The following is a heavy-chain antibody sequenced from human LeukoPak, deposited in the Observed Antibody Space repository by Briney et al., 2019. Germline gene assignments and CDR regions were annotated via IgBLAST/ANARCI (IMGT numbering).Heavy chain of an antibody. CDR2: IYYSGST. V-gene: IGHV4-39*01. J-gene: IGHJ4*02. CDR1: GGSISSSYYY. D-gene: IGHD2-15*01. Sequence: PSETLSLTCTVSGGSISSSYYYWGWIRQPPGKGLEWIGSIYYSGSTSYNPSLKSRVTISVDTSKNQFSLKLSSVTAADTAVYYCARRRLLGYCSGGSCFDFDFWGQGTLVTVSS. CDR3: ARRRLLGYCSGGSCFDFDF.